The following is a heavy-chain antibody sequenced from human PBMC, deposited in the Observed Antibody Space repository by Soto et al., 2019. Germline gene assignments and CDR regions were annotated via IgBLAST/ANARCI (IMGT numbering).Heavy chain of an antibody. CDR2: ISGGGDAT. D-gene: IGHD3-10*01. Sequence: EVQLLDSGGGLVQPGGSLRLSCAASGFTFSGYALTWVRQAPGKGLEWVSAISGGGDATFYADSVKGRFTISRDNSKNTLYLQMNTLRVEDTAVYYCARKVSGSTGRPDLWYFDLWCRGTLVTVSS. CDR1: GFTFSGYA. J-gene: IGHJ2*01. V-gene: IGHV3-23*01. CDR3: ARKVSGSTGRPDLWYFDL.